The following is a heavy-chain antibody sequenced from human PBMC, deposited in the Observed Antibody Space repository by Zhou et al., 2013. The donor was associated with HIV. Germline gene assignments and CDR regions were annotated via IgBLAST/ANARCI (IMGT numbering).Heavy chain of an antibody. V-gene: IGHV1-18*01. Sequence: QVQLVQSGAEVKEPGASVKVSCKTSGDTFTNYDINWVRQATGQGLEWMGWISSFRGHTNYAQKLQGRVSVTTDASTNTAYMELRSLRSDDTAVYYCARALSARWGGGGFFYMDVWGKGTTVTVS. CDR2: ISSFRGHT. D-gene: IGHD6-25*01. J-gene: IGHJ6*03. CDR1: GDTFTNYD. CDR3: ARALSARWGGGGFFYMDV.